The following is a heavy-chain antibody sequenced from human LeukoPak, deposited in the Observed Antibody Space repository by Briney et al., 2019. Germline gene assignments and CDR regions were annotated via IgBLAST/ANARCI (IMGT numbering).Heavy chain of an antibody. D-gene: IGHD6-13*01. CDR1: GFTFSSYA. V-gene: IGHV3-30*18. CDR2: ISYDGSNK. J-gene: IGHJ4*02. Sequence: GGSLRLSCAASGFTFSSYAMSWVRQAPGKGLEWVAVISYDGSNKYYADSVKGRFTISRDNSKNTLYLQMNSLRAEDTAVYYCAKPQQLDNYFDYWGQGTLVTVSS. CDR3: AKPQQLDNYFDY.